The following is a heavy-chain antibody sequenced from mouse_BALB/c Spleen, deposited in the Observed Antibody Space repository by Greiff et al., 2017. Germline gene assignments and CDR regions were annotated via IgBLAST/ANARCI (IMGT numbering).Heavy chain of an antibody. CDR3: ARGDYYGSSY. J-gene: IGHJ2*01. Sequence: EVKLVESGGGLVQPGGSLKLSCAASGFTFSSYTMSWVRQTPEKRLEWVAYISNGGSTYYPDSVKGRFTISRDNARNILYLQMSSLRSEDTAMYYCARGDYYGSSYWGQGTTLTVSS. CDR2: ISNGGST. V-gene: IGHV5-6-5*01. D-gene: IGHD1-1*01. CDR1: GFTFSSYT.